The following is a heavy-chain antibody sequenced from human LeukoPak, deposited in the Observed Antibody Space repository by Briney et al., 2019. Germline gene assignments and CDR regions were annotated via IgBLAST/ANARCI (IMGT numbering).Heavy chain of an antibody. D-gene: IGHD5-18*01. CDR3: ARETTLDSYGFDY. V-gene: IGHV3-33*01. Sequence: GGSLRLSCAASGFTFSSYGMHWVRQAPGKGLEWVAVIWYDGSNKYYADSVKSRFTISRDNSKNTLYLQMNSLRAEDTAVYYCARETTLDSYGFDYWGQGTLVTVSS. CDR1: GFTFSSYG. J-gene: IGHJ4*02. CDR2: IWYDGSNK.